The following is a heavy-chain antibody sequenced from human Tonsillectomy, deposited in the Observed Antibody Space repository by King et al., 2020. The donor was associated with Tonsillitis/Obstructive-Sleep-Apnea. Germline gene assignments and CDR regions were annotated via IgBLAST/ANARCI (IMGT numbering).Heavy chain of an antibody. Sequence: VQLVQSGGGLIQPGGSLRLSCAASVFTVSSNYMSWVRQAPGKGLEWVSLIYSAGSTYYADSVKGRFTISRDNSKNTLYLQMNSLRAEDTAVYYCARVDDFWSGYLDYWGQGTLVTVSS. CDR1: VFTVSSNY. V-gene: IGHV3-53*01. J-gene: IGHJ4*02. CDR2: IYSAGST. CDR3: ARVDDFWSGYLDY. D-gene: IGHD3-3*01.